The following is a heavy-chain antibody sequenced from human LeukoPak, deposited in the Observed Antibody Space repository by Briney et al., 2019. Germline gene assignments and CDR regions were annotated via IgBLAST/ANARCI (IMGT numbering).Heavy chain of an antibody. CDR2: IYYSGST. V-gene: IGHV4-59*01. CDR3: ARVRYSSGWYVFDY. Sequence: PSETLSLTCTVSGGSISSYYWSWVRQPPGKGLEWIGYIYYSGSTNYNPSLKSRVTISVDTSKNQFSLKLSSVTAADTAVYYCARVRYSSGWYVFDYWGQGTLVTVSS. CDR1: GGSISSYY. D-gene: IGHD6-19*01. J-gene: IGHJ4*02.